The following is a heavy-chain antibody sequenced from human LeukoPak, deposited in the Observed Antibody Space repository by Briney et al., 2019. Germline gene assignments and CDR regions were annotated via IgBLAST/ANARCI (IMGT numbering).Heavy chain of an antibody. Sequence: SQTLSLTCAISGDSVSSNSVTWNWIRQSPSRGLEWLGRTYYRSTWYNDYAVSVKSRITINPDTSKNQFSLQLNSVTPEDTAVYYCARYCSGGSCPRGAFDIWGQGTMVTVSS. D-gene: IGHD2-15*01. J-gene: IGHJ3*02. CDR3: ARYCSGGSCPRGAFDI. CDR1: GDSVSSNSVT. CDR2: TYYRSTWYN. V-gene: IGHV6-1*01.